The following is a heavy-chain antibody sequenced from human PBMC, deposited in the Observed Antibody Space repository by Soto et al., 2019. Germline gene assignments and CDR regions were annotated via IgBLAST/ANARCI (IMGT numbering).Heavy chain of an antibody. D-gene: IGHD3-3*01. CDR1: GFTFSSYG. CDR2: IWYDGSNK. Sequence: QVQLVESGGGVVQPGRSLRLSCAASGFTFSSYGMHWVRQAPGKGLEWVAVIWYDGSNKYYADSVKGRFTISRDNSKNTLYLQMNSLRAEDTAVYYCARGRTPLEWLRSRSQNYYYYYMDVWGKGTTVTVSS. CDR3: ARGRTPLEWLRSRSQNYYYYYMDV. J-gene: IGHJ6*03. V-gene: IGHV3-33*01.